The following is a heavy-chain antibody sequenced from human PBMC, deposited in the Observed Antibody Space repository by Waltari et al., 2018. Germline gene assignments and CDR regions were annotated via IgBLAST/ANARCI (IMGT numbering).Heavy chain of an antibody. CDR1: GYAISSDYY. V-gene: IGHV4-38-2*02. D-gene: IGHD2-2*01. J-gene: IGHJ4*02. CDR2: IYRSGST. CDR3: ARDSAWTSSGADY. Sequence: QVQLQESGPGLVKPSETLSLTCDVSGYAISSDYYWTWIRQPPGKGLEWIGSIYRSGSTWYSPSLKSRVTISMDTSKNQFFLNLSPVTAADTAVYYCARDSAWTSSGADYWGQGTQVSVSS.